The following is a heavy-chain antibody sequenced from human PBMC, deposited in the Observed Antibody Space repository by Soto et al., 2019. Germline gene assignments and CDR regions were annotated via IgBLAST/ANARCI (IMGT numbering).Heavy chain of an antibody. CDR1: GGTFSSYA. Sequence: QVQLVQSGAEVKKPGSSVKVSCKASGGTFSSYAISWVRQAPGQGLEWMGVIIPIFGTANYAQKFQGRVTITADESTSTAYMELSSLRSEDTAVYYCARLARIVVVTAGMIDALDIWGQGTMVTVSS. CDR3: ARLARIVVVTAGMIDALDI. J-gene: IGHJ3*02. D-gene: IGHD3-22*01. CDR2: IIPIFGTA. V-gene: IGHV1-69*01.